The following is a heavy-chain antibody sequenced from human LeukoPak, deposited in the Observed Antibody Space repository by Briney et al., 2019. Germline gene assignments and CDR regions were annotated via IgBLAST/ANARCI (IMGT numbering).Heavy chain of an antibody. J-gene: IGHJ4*02. CDR1: GGAISSGGYY. V-gene: IGHV4-61*08. CDR2: IYYSGST. D-gene: IGHD3-10*01. Sequence: PSETLSLTCTVSGGAISSGGYYWSWIRQHPGKGLEWIGCIYYSGSTNYNPSLKSRVTISIDTSKNQFSLKLSSVTAADTAVYYCAGSYGSGSYYGYWGQGTLVTFSS. CDR3: AGSYGSGSYYGY.